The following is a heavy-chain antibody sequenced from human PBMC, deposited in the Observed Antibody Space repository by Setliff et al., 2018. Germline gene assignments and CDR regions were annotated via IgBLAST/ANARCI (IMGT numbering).Heavy chain of an antibody. CDR2: FYSFGST. CDR1: GGSITSGGGFY. CDR3: ARGNSRSSVWYVVPHFDY. Sequence: SETLSLTCSVSGGSITSGGGFYWAWIRQPPGKELEWIGSFYSFGSTYYNPSLKSRVTISVDTSKNQFSLRLKSVTAADTAVYYCARGNSRSSVWYVVPHFDYWGQGTLVTVSS. J-gene: IGHJ4*02. V-gene: IGHV4-39*01. D-gene: IGHD6-19*01.